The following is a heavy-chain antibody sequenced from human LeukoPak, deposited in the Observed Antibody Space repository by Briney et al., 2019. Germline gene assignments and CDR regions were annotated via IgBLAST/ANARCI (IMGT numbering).Heavy chain of an antibody. CDR3: ARHVISGWTRGWFDY. CDR2: IYYSGST. V-gene: IGHV4-39*01. D-gene: IGHD6-19*01. Sequence: SETLSLTCTVSGGSISSSSYYWGWIRQPPGKGLEWIGSIYYSGSTYYNPSLKSRVTISVDTSKNQFSLKLSSVTAADTAVYYCARHVISGWTRGWFDYWGQGTLVTVSS. CDR1: GGSISSSSYY. J-gene: IGHJ4*02.